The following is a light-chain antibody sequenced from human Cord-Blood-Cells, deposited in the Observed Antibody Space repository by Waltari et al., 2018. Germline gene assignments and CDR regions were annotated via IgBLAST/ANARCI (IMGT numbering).Light chain of an antibody. CDR1: QSVSSN. CDR2: GAS. J-gene: IGKJ1*01. Sequence: EIVMTQSPPPLSVSPGERATLSCRASQSVSSNLAWYQQNPGQAPRLLIYGASTRATGIPARFSGSGSGTEFTLTISSLQSEDFAVYYCQQYNNWPRTFGQGTKVEIK. V-gene: IGKV3-15*01. CDR3: QQYNNWPRT.